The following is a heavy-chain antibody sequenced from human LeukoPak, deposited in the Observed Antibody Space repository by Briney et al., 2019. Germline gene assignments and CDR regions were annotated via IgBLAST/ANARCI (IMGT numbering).Heavy chain of an antibody. V-gene: IGHV1-2*02. D-gene: IGHD4-17*01. CDR3: ARSPASGDYYYYGMDV. CDR1: GYTFTGYY. CDR2: INPNSGGT. J-gene: IGHJ6*02. Sequence: ASVKVSCKASGYTFTGYYMHWVRQAPGQGLAWMGWINPNSGGTNYAQKFQGRVTMTRDTSISTAYMELSRLRSDDTAVYYCARSPASGDYYYYGMDVWGQGTTVTVSS.